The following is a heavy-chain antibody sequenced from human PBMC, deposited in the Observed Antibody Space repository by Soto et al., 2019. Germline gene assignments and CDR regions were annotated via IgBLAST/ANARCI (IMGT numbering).Heavy chain of an antibody. V-gene: IGHV4-31*03. Sequence: QVQLQESGPGLVKPSQTLSLTCTVSGGSISSAAYYWSWIRQHPEKGLECIGYISHSGSTYYNTSLKSRVIISGDTSKNQFSLSLTSVTAADTAVYYCAREYTYGSNFFDCWGQVALVTVSS. CDR2: ISHSGST. CDR1: GGSISSAAYY. D-gene: IGHD5-18*01. CDR3: AREYTYGSNFFDC. J-gene: IGHJ4*02.